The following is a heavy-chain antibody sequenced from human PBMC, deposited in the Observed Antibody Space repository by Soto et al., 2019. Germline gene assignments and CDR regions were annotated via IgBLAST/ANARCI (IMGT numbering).Heavy chain of an antibody. CDR2: IYHGGTT. D-gene: IGHD6-19*01. V-gene: IGHV4-38-2*02. CDR3: ARVHVMVVAGSTFDY. Sequence: SETLSLTCTVSGYSISSGSYLAWIRQPPGKGPEWIASIYHGGTTFYNPSLKSRITISVDTSNNQFSLKLTSVTAADTAVYYCARVHVMVVAGSTFDYWGHGTLVTVSS. CDR1: GYSISSGSY. J-gene: IGHJ4*01.